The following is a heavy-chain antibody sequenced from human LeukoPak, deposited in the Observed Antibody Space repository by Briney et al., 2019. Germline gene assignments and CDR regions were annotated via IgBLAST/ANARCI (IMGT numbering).Heavy chain of an antibody. CDR3: ARTTVVTPSAFDV. D-gene: IGHD4-23*01. CDR2: INHSGST. J-gene: IGHJ3*01. CDR1: GGSFSGYY. Sequence: PSETLSLTCAVYGGSFSGYYWSWIRQPPGKGLEWIGEINHSGSTNYNPSLKSRVTISVDTSKNQFSPKLSFVTAADTAVYYCARTTVVTPSAFDVWGQGTMVTVSS. V-gene: IGHV4-34*01.